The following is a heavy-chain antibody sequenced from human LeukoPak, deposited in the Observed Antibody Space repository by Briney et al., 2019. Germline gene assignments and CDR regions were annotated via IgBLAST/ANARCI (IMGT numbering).Heavy chain of an antibody. CDR3: ARDEGYTYGNFHYYYMDV. CDR2: ISSSGSTI. D-gene: IGHD5-18*01. V-gene: IGHV3-11*04. J-gene: IGHJ6*03. CDR1: GFTFSDYY. Sequence: GGSLRLSCAASGFTFSDYYMSWIRQAPGKGLEWVSYISSSGSTIYYADSVKGRFTISRDNAKNSLYLQMNSLRAEDTAVYYCARDEGYTYGNFHYYYMDVWGKGTTVTVSS.